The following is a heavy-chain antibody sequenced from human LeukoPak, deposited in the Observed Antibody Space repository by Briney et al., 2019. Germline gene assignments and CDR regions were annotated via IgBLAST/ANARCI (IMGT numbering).Heavy chain of an antibody. CDR1: GFPFSSYG. D-gene: IGHD1-1*01. J-gene: IGHJ4*02. CDR2: ISYDGSNK. V-gene: IGHV3-30*03. Sequence: GGSLRLSCAASGFPFSSYGMHWVRQAPGKGLEWVAVISYDGSNKYYVDSVKGRFTISRDNSKNTLYLQMNSLRAEDTAVYYCATHPRLERHPLLDYWGQGTLVTVSS. CDR3: ATHPRLERHPLLDY.